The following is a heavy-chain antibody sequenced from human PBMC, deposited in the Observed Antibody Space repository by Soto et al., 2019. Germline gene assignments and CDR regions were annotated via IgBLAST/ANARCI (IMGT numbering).Heavy chain of an antibody. CDR1: GDSVSSATYY. V-gene: IGHV4-61*01. J-gene: IGHJ5*02. D-gene: IGHD3-10*01. CDR3: ARDRGTANTHNWLDP. Sequence: QVQLQESGPGLVKPSETLSLTCTVSGDSVSSATYYWSWIRQPPGKALEWIGSIYYSGSTNYDPSLRSRVIMSVDTSTNQFSLNLSSVTAADTAVYYCARDRGTANTHNWLDPWGQGTLVTVSS. CDR2: IYYSGST.